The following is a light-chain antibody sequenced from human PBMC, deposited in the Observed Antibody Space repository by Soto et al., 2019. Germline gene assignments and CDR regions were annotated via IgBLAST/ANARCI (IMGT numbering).Light chain of an antibody. CDR1: QTINNY. CDR2: SAS. Sequence: DIQMTQSPSSLFASVGDRVTITCRASQTINNYLSWYQQKPGKPPKVLIYSASSLQSGVPSRFSGSGSGTDFTLTISSLQPEDFATYWCHQSYGFPHTFSQGTKVEMK. CDR3: HQSYGFPHT. J-gene: IGKJ2*01. V-gene: IGKV1-39*01.